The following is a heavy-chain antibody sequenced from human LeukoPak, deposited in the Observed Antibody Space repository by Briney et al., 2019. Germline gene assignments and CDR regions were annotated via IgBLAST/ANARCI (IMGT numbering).Heavy chain of an antibody. CDR2: ISSSSSYI. D-gene: IGHD3-10*01. J-gene: IGHJ4*02. CDR3: ARDKLKPWRLWFGELPSLDY. CDR1: GFTFSSYS. V-gene: IGHV3-21*01. Sequence: GGSLRLSCAASGFTFSSYSMNWVRQAPGKGLEWVSSISSSSSYIYYADSVKGRFTISRDNAKNSLYLQMNSLRAEDTAVYYCARDKLKPWRLWFGELPSLDYWGQGTLVTVSS.